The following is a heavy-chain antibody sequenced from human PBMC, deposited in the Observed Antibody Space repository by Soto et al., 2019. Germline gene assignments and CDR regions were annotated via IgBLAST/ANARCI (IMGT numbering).Heavy chain of an antibody. Sequence: QVQLVQSGAEVKKPGSSVKVSCKASGGTFSSYAISWVRQAPGQGLEWMGGIIPIFGTANYAQKFQGRVTITAEESTSTAYMELSSLRSEDTAVYYCARDPGGLGVAVAPLGYYYGMDVWGQGTTVTVSS. CDR1: GGTFSSYA. J-gene: IGHJ6*02. CDR2: IIPIFGTA. D-gene: IGHD6-19*01. CDR3: ARDPGGLGVAVAPLGYYYGMDV. V-gene: IGHV1-69*01.